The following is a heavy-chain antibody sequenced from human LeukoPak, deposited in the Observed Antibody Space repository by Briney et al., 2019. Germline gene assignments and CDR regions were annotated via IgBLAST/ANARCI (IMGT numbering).Heavy chain of an antibody. V-gene: IGHV3-33*06. J-gene: IGHJ4*02. CDR3: AKGPRSSSWSDAGFDY. D-gene: IGHD6-13*01. Sequence: GGSLRLSCAASGFTFSSYGMHWVRQAPGKGLEWVAVIWYDGSNKYYADSVKGRFTISRDNSKNTLYLQMNCLRAEDTAVYYCAKGPRSSSWSDAGFDYWGQGTLVTVSS. CDR1: GFTFSSYG. CDR2: IWYDGSNK.